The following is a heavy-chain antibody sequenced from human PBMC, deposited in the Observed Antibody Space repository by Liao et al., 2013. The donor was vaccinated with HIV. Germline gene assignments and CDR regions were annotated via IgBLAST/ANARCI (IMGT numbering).Heavy chain of an antibody. CDR2: FCFGDSS. V-gene: IGHV4-39*07. Sequence: QLQLQESGPELVRPSETLTLGCTISGGSLSQVGHCWDWIRQSPGQGLEWVAGFCFGDSSYKNPSLRRRISITTVNSKNKFLLNLRSVTVADTATYFCASDAHLGPFDYWGRGIRVTVSS. CDR1: GGSLSQVGHC. D-gene: IGHD7-27*01. J-gene: IGHJ4*02. CDR3: ASDAHLGPFDY.